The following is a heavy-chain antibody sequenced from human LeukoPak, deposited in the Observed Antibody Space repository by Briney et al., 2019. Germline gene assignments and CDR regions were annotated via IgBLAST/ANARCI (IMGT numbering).Heavy chain of an antibody. CDR3: TRYNNDHFDY. CDR2: IAYDGSRA. Sequence: GGSLRLSCAGSGFTFGGYGMHWFRQTPGKGLEWVAVIAYDGSRAFYADSVKGRFTISRDNSKNTMSVQMNDLRAKDTAVYYCTRYNNDHFDYWGQGTLVTVSS. CDR1: GFTFGGYG. V-gene: IGHV3-33*01. D-gene: IGHD1-14*01. J-gene: IGHJ4*02.